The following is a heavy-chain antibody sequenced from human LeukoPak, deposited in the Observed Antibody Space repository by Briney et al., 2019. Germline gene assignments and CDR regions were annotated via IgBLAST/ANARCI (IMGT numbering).Heavy chain of an antibody. D-gene: IGHD7-27*01. J-gene: IGHJ4*02. V-gene: IGHV4-39*07. CDR3: ARLGRRDDY. CDR2: IYHSGST. CDR1: GGSISSSSYY. Sequence: SETLSLTCTVSGGSISSSSYYWGWIRQPPGKGPEWIGSIYHSGSTYYNPSLKSRVTISVDTSKNQFSLKLSSVTAADTAVYYCARLGRRDDYWGQGTLVTVSS.